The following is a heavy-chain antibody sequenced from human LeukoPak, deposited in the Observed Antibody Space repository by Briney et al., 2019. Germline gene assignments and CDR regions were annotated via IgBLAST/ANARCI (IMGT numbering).Heavy chain of an antibody. CDR3: ARYGIHSSSSKDY. CDR2: ISSSSSYI. CDR1: GFTFSSYS. V-gene: IGHV3-21*01. D-gene: IGHD6-6*01. Sequence: GGSLRLSCAASGFTFSSYSMNWVRQAPGKGLEWVSSISSSSSYIYYADSVKGRFTISRDNAKNSLYLQMNSLRAEDTAVYYCARYGIHSSSSKDYWGQGTLVTVSS. J-gene: IGHJ4*02.